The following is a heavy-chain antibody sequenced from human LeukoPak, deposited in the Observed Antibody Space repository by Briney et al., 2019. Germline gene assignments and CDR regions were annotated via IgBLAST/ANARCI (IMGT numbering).Heavy chain of an antibody. J-gene: IGHJ4*02. Sequence: SVKVSCKASGGTFSRYAISWVRQAPGQGLEWMGRIIPILGIANYAQKFQGRVTITADKSTSTAYMELSSLRSEDTAVYYCARGSSWYPGRFDYWGQGTLVTVSS. CDR3: ARGSSWYPGRFDY. CDR1: GGTFSRYA. V-gene: IGHV1-69*04. D-gene: IGHD6-13*01. CDR2: IIPILGIA.